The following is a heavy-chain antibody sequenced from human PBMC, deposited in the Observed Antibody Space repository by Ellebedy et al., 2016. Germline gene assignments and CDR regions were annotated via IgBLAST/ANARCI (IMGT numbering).Heavy chain of an antibody. CDR3: AADLFVGYSSSWYGDY. CDR1: GFTFTSSA. Sequence: SVKVSXXASGFTFTSSAVQWVRQARGQRLEWIGWIVVGSGNTNYAQKFQERVTITRDMSTSTAYMELSSLRSEDTAVYYCAADLFVGYSSSWYGDYWGQGTLVTVSS. D-gene: IGHD6-13*01. V-gene: IGHV1-58*01. J-gene: IGHJ4*02. CDR2: IVVGSGNT.